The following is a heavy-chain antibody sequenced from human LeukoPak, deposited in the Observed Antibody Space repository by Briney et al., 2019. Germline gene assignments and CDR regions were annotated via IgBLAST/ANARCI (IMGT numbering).Heavy chain of an antibody. V-gene: IGHV4-4*07. D-gene: IGHD1/OR15-1a*01. CDR1: GGSLSNYY. CDR2: MYSSGST. CDR3: ARDSDKQPNWFDP. J-gene: IGHJ5*02. Sequence: ASETLSLTCTVSGGSLSNYYWSCIRQPAGKGLEWIGRMYSSGSTNYNPSLKSRVTMLADTSKNQLSLKLTSATAADTAVYYCARDSDKQPNWFDPWGQGTLVTVSS.